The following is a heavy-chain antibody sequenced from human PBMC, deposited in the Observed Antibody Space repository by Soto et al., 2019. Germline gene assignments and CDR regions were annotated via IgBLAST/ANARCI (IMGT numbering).Heavy chain of an antibody. J-gene: IGHJ5*02. CDR3: ATEGITGTTLRFDP. V-gene: IGHV3-21*01. CDR2: ISSSSSYI. D-gene: IGHD1-7*01. CDR1: GFTSSSYS. Sequence: GGSLRLSCAASGFTSSSYSMNWVRQAPGKGLEWVSSISSSSSYIYYADSVKGRFTISRDNAKNSLYLQMNSLRAEDTAVYYCATEGITGTTLRFDPWGQGTLVTVSS.